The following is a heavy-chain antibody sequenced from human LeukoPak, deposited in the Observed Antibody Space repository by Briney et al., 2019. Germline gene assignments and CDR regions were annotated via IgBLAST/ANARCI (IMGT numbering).Heavy chain of an antibody. CDR3: AKSPDSSGYYYPFDY. CDR2: IRYDGSNK. J-gene: IGHJ4*02. Sequence: PGGSLRLSCAASGFTFSSYGMHWVRQAPGKGLEWVAFIRYDGSNKYYADSVKGRFTISRDNSKNTLYLQMNSLRAEDTAVYYCAKSPDSSGYYYPFDYWGQGTLVTVSS. V-gene: IGHV3-30*02. D-gene: IGHD3-22*01. CDR1: GFTFSSYG.